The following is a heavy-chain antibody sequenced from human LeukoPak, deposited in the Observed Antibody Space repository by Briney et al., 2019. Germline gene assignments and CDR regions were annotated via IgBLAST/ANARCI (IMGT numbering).Heavy chain of an antibody. CDR3: ARSPPGYGNFDY. V-gene: IGHV1-69*10. CDR2: IIPILGIA. Sequence: ASVKVSCKASGGTFSSYAISWVRQAPGQGLEWMGGIIPILGIANYAQKFQGRVTITADKSTSTAYMELSSLRSEDTAVYYCARSPPGYGNFDYWGQGTLVTVSS. J-gene: IGHJ4*02. D-gene: IGHD2-15*01. CDR1: GGTFSSYA.